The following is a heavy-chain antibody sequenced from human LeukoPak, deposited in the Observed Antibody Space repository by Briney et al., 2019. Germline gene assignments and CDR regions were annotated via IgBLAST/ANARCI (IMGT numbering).Heavy chain of an antibody. CDR3: ARDYIVGAKGAFDY. V-gene: IGHV3-21*01. J-gene: IGHJ4*02. CDR2: ISGGSNYI. D-gene: IGHD1-26*01. Sequence: GGALRLSCAASGFTFSNYIMNWVRQAPGKGLEWVSSISGGSNYIYYADSVKGRFTISRDNAKNSLYLQMNSLKAEDTAVYYCARDYIVGAKGAFDYWGQGTLVTVSS. CDR1: GFTFSNYI.